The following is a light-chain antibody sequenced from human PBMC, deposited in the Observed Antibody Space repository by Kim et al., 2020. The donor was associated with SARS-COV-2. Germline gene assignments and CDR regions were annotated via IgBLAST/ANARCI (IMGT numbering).Light chain of an antibody. Sequence: RGTTSCTGSGSNIGAGYDVHWYQRLPGTAPKLLIYGNSNRPSGVPDRFSGSKSGTSASLAITGLQAEDEADYYCQSYDSSLSGWVFGGGTQLTVL. J-gene: IGLJ3*02. CDR2: GNS. V-gene: IGLV1-40*01. CDR1: GSNIGAGYD. CDR3: QSYDSSLSGWV.